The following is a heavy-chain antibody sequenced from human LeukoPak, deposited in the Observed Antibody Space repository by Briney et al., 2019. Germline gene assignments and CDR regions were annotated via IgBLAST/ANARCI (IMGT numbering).Heavy chain of an antibody. CDR2: INPNSGGT. J-gene: IGHJ4*02. V-gene: IGHV1-2*02. CDR1: ANTLGYY. CDR3: ARDLSITMVWAPFY. D-gene: IGHD3-10*01. Sequence: ASVKVSCKASANTLGYYMHWVRQAPGQGLEWMGWINPNSGGTNYAQKFQGRVTMTRDTSISTAFMELSRLRSDDTAVYYCARDLSITMVWAPFYWGPGTPVTVSS.